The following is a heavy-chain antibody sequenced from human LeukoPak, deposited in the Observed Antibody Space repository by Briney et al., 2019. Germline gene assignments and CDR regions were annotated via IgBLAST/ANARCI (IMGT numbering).Heavy chain of an antibody. CDR1: GYTFTSYG. D-gene: IGHD3-10*01. V-gene: IGHV1-18*01. J-gene: IGHJ5*02. Sequence: VASVKVSCKASGYTFTSYGISWVRQAPGQGLEWMGWISAYNGNTNYAQKLQGRVTMTTDTSTSTAYMELRSLRSDDTAVCYCARDLAGLLWFGELGPRDWFDPWGQGTLVTVSS. CDR2: ISAYNGNT. CDR3: ARDLAGLLWFGELGPRDWFDP.